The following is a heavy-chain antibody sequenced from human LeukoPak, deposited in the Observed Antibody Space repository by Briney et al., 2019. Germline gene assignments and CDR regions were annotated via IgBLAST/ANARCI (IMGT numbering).Heavy chain of an antibody. Sequence: QPGGSLRLSRAASGFTFSSYGMHWVRHAPGKGLEWVAFIRYDGSNKYYADSVKGRFTISRDNSKNTLYLQMNSLRAEDTAVYYCVRNSGSYFYYYYYYMDVWGKGTTVTISS. CDR2: IRYDGSNK. D-gene: IGHD1-26*01. J-gene: IGHJ6*03. V-gene: IGHV3-30*02. CDR3: VRNSGSYFYYYYYYMDV. CDR1: GFTFSSYG.